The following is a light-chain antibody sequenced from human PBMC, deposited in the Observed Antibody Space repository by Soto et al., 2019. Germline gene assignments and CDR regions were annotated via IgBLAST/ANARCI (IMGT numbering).Light chain of an antibody. Sequence: IQLTQSPSSLSASVGDRVTITCRASQAISSYLAWYQQKPAKAPKLLIYAASTLQSGVPARFSGSGSGTDFTLTISSLQPEDFATYYCQQLNSYPPTCGQGTKLEIK. V-gene: IGKV1-9*01. J-gene: IGKJ2*01. CDR2: AAS. CDR3: QQLNSYPPT. CDR1: QAISSY.